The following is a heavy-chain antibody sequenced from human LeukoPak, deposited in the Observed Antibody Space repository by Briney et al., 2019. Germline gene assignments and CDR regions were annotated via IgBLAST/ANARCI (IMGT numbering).Heavy chain of an antibody. CDR1: GFTFSSYA. Sequence: QTGGSLRLSCAASGFTFSSYAMSWVRQAPGKGLEWVSAISGSGGSTYYADSVKGRFTISRDNSKNTLYLQMNSLRAEDTAVYYCAKDGGGGRFLEWLSDFDYWGQGTLVTVSS. D-gene: IGHD3-3*01. V-gene: IGHV3-23*01. J-gene: IGHJ4*02. CDR3: AKDGGGGRFLEWLSDFDY. CDR2: ISGSGGST.